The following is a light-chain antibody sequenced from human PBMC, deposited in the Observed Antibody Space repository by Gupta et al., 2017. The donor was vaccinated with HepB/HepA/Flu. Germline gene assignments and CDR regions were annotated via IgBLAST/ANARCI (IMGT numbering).Light chain of an antibody. CDR1: SSNIGAGYG. V-gene: IGLV1-40*01. CDR3: QSFDSSLSGPV. Sequence: QSVLTQPPSVSGAPGQRVTISCTGSSSNIGAGYGVHWYQHLPGTAPKLLIYANNNQPSGVPDRFSGSKSGTSASLAITGLQAEDEADYYCQSFDSSLSGPVFGGGTKLTVL. CDR2: ANN. J-gene: IGLJ3*02.